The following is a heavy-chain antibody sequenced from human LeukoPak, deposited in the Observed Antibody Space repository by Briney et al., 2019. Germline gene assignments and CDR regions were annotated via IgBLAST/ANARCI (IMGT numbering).Heavy chain of an antibody. CDR2: ISAYNGNT. J-gene: IGHJ5*02. Sequence: ASVKVSCKASGYTFTSYGISWVRQAPGQGLEWMGWISAYNGNTNYAQKFQGRVTITADESTSTAYMELSSLRSEDTAAYYCASYSPGGLGKLAWGQGTLVTVSS. D-gene: IGHD2-15*01. V-gene: IGHV1-18*01. CDR3: ASYSPGGLGKLA. CDR1: GYTFTSYG.